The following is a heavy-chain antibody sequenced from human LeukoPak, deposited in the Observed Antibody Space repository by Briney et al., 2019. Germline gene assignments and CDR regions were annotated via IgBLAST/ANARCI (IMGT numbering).Heavy chain of an antibody. J-gene: IGHJ4*02. V-gene: IGHV3-7*01. CDR3: ASGGYNWNRLDY. D-gene: IGHD1-20*01. Sequence: GGSLRLSCAGSGFTFSSYYMTWVRQPPGKGLGWVANIKPDGSEKYYVDSVKGRFTISRDNAKNSLYLQMNSLRADDTAVYYCASGGYNWNRLDYWGQGTLVAVSS. CDR2: IKPDGSEK. CDR1: GFTFSSYY.